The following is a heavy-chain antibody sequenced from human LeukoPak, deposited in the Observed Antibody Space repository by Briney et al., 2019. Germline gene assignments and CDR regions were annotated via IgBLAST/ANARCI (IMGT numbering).Heavy chain of an antibody. J-gene: IGHJ3*01. Sequence: SVPTLVKPTQTLTLTCTFSGFSLTTSGMSVGWLRQPPGKAPEWLALTYWDNDERFNPSLKSRIAITKDTSKNQVVLALTNMDPVDTATYYCAHRHSSSVNAFDVWGQGAMVTVSS. CDR3: AHRHSSSVNAFDV. CDR2: TYWDNDE. V-gene: IGHV2-5*02. CDR1: GFSLTTSGMS.